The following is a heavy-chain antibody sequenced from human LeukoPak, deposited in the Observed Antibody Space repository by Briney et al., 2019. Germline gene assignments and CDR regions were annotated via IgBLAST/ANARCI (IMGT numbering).Heavy chain of an antibody. D-gene: IGHD3-16*01. CDR2: IIPIFGTA. Sequence: SVKVSCKASGGTFSSYAISWVRQAPGQGLEWMGGIIPIFGTANYAQKFQGRVTITADESTSTAYMELSSLRSEDTAVYYCGGGGEPAVTSGYYFDYWGQGTLVTVSS. CDR3: GGGGEPAVTSGYYFDY. CDR1: GGTFSSYA. J-gene: IGHJ4*02. V-gene: IGHV1-69*01.